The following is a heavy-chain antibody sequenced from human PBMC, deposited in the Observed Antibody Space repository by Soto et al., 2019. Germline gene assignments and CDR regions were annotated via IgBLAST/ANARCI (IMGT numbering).Heavy chain of an antibody. Sequence: PWETLSLTCAVSGGSISSGGYSWSWIRQPPGKGLEWIGYIYHSGSTYYNPSLKSRVTISVDRSKNQFSLKLSSVTAADTAVYFCARGGGSDSFDYWGQGILVTVSS. D-gene: IGHD1-26*01. J-gene: IGHJ4*02. CDR1: GGSISSGGYS. CDR3: ARGGGSDSFDY. V-gene: IGHV4-30-2*01. CDR2: IYHSGST.